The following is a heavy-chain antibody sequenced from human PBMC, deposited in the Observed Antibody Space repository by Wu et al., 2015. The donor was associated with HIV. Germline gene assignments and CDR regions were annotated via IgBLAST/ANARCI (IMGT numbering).Heavy chain of an antibody. CDR3: ARALGRGQPLTT. V-gene: IGHV1-8*01. Sequence: QVQLVQSGAEVKKPGASVKISCKASGYTFISNDINWVRQAAGQGPEWMGWMNPKSGNAGFASNFRGRISMTRNVSATTAYLELSSLTSEDTAVYYCARALGRGQPLTTWGQGTLVHRLL. D-gene: IGHD4-17*01. J-gene: IGHJ4*02. CDR2: MNPKSGNA. CDR1: GYTFISND.